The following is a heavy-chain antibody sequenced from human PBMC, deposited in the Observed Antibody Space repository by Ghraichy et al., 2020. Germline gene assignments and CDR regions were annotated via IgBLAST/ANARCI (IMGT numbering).Heavy chain of an antibody. Sequence: GESLNISCAASGFTFSSYSMNWVRQAPGKGLEWVSSISSSSSYIYYADSVKGRFTISRDNAKNSLYLQMNSLRAEDTAVYYCARGGSSGSYSGGYYYYYGMDVWGQGTTVTVSS. J-gene: IGHJ6*02. CDR3: ARGGSSGSYSGGYYYYYGMDV. CDR2: ISSSSSYI. V-gene: IGHV3-21*01. CDR1: GFTFSSYS. D-gene: IGHD1-26*01.